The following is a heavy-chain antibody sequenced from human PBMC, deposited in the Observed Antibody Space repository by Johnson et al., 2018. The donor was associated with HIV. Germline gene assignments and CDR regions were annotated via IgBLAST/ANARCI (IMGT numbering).Heavy chain of an antibody. D-gene: IGHD5-24*01. V-gene: IGHV3-15*01. Sequence: VQLVESGGGLVKPGGSLRLSCAASGFTFSNAWMSWVRQAPGKGLEWVGRINSNTDGGTTDYAAPVQGRFTISRDDSKNTLYLQMNSLKTEDTAVYYCTTALRGTVTRDGYILDAFDIWGQGTMVTVSS. CDR3: TTALRGTVTRDGYILDAFDI. CDR2: INSNTDGGTT. J-gene: IGHJ3*02. CDR1: GFTFSNAW.